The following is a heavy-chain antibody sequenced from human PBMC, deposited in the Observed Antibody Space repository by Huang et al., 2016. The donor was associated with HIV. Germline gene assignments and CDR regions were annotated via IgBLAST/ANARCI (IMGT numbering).Heavy chain of an antibody. J-gene: IGHJ4*02. V-gene: IGHV3-30*18. D-gene: IGHD6-13*01. Sequence: QVQLVESGGGVVQPGRSLRISCSASGFTFSGYGMHWVRQAPGKGLEWGAVISYDGKTKYYADSVKGRFSISRDNSKTTVYLQLNSLRVEDTAVYYCAKGGSAAAVLDFWGQGTLVTVSS. CDR2: ISYDGKTK. CDR1: GFTFSGYG. CDR3: AKGGSAAAVLDF.